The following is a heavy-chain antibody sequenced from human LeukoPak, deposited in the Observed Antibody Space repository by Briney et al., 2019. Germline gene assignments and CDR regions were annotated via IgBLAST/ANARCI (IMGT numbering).Heavy chain of an antibody. CDR3: ARVGYGSGRSVVDY. CDR2: IYYSGST. CDR1: GGSVSSGSYY. J-gene: IGHJ4*02. Sequence: SETLSLTCNVSGGSVSSGSYYWSWIRQPPGKGLEWIGSIYYSGSTKYNPSLKSRVTISVDTSKNQFSLKMSSVTAADTAVYYCARVGYGSGRSVVDYWGQGTLVAVSS. D-gene: IGHD3-10*01. V-gene: IGHV4-61*01.